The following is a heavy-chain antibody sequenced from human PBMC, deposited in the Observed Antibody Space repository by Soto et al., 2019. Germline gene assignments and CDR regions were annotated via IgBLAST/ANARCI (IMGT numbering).Heavy chain of an antibody. CDR1: GFTVDDYA. CDR2: ISANGDTI. J-gene: IGHJ4*02. V-gene: IGHV3-9*01. D-gene: IGHD4-17*01. Sequence: PGGSLRLSCVASGFTVDDYAMHWVRQAPGKGLEWVSGISANGDTIDYADSVKGRFTISRDNAKNSLFLQMNSLRPEDTALYYCAKDMKWGGMTTIHYFDSWGQGTQDTVSS. CDR3: AKDMKWGGMTTIHYFDS.